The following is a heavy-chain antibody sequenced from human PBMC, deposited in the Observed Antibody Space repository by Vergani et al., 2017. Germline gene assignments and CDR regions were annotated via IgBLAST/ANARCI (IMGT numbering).Heavy chain of an antibody. Sequence: QVQLQQWGAGLLKPSETLSLTCAVYGGSFSGYYWSWIRQPPGKGLEWIGEINHSGSTNYNPSLKSRVTISVDTSKNQFSLKLSSVTAADTAVYYCARDMSRFYSGYDYYRGIAYYGFDYWGQGTLVTVSS. CDR2: INHSGST. J-gene: IGHJ4*02. D-gene: IGHD5-12*01. CDR3: ARDMSRFYSGYDYYRGIAYYGFDY. CDR1: GGSFSGYY. V-gene: IGHV4-34*01.